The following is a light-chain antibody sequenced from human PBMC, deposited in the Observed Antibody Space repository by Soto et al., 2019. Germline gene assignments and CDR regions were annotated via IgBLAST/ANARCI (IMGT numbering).Light chain of an antibody. CDR1: SNDVGGYNY. CDR2: DVS. J-gene: IGLJ2*01. Sequence: QSALTQPRSVSGSPGQSVTISCTGTSNDVGGYNYVSWYQHHPGRAPKLMIYDVSKRPSGVPDRFSGSKSGNTASLTISGLQAEDEADYYCCSYAGSYTLGVFGGGTKVTVL. V-gene: IGLV2-11*01. CDR3: CSYAGSYTLGV.